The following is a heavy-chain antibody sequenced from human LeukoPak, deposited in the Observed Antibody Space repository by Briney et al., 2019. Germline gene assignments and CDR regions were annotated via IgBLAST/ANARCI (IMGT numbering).Heavy chain of an antibody. D-gene: IGHD3-22*01. Sequence: SETLSLTCTVSGGSISSYYWSWVRQPPGKGLEWIGEMYLSGTTHSNPSVKSRVTISIDKSKNQFFLNLSSVTAADTAVYYCAGLVGRYSSGLYYYYFDYWGQGTLVTVSS. J-gene: IGHJ4*02. CDR1: GGSISSYY. CDR3: AGLVGRYSSGLYYYYFDY. V-gene: IGHV4-59*12. CDR2: MYLSGTT.